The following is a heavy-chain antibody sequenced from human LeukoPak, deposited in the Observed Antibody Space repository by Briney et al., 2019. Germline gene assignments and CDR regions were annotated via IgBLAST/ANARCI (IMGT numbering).Heavy chain of an antibody. CDR3: ARAGAGVSHAY. CDR2: IYSGGST. Sequence: PGGSLRLSCAASGFTVSSNYMSWIRQAPGKGLEWVSVIYSGGSTYYADSVKGRFTISRDNSKNTLYLQMNSLRAEDTAVYYCARAGAGVSHAYWGQGTLVTVSS. D-gene: IGHD3-10*01. V-gene: IGHV3-53*01. CDR1: GFTVSSNY. J-gene: IGHJ4*02.